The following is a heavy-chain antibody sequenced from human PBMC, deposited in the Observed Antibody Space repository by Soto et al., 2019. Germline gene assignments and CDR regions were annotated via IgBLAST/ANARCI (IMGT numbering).Heavy chain of an antibody. V-gene: IGHV3-30-3*01. Sequence: GGSLRLSCAASGFTFTTYTMHWVRQAPGKGLERVAVMSYDGTNKYYADSVKGRFTISRDNAKNSLYLQMNSLRAEDTAVYYCARVAYYYDISGYFYWGQGTLVTVSS. CDR2: MSYDGTNK. CDR1: GFTFTTYT. CDR3: ARVAYYYDISGYFY. J-gene: IGHJ4*02. D-gene: IGHD3-22*01.